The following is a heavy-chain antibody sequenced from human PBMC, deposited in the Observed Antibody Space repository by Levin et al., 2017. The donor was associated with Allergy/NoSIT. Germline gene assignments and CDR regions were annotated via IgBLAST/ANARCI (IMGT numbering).Heavy chain of an antibody. D-gene: IGHD2-2*01. CDR2: IWYDGSNK. CDR1: GFTFSSYG. J-gene: IGHJ4*02. Sequence: GGSLRLSCAASGFTFSSYGMHWVRQAPGKGLEWVAVIWYDGSNKYYADSVKGRFTISRDNSKNTLYLQMNSLRAEDTAVYYCASDAAPGYCSSTSCLFDYWGQGTLVTVSS. CDR3: ASDAAPGYCSSTSCLFDY. V-gene: IGHV3-33*01.